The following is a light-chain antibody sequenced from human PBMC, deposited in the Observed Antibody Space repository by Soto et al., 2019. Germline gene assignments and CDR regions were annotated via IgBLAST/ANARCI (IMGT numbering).Light chain of an antibody. J-gene: IGKJ5*01. CDR3: QQRNMWPIT. Sequence: EIVLTQSPATLSLSPGERATLSCMASQTFRNLLAWYQQKPGQPPRLLIYDGYYRATDTPPRFSGSGSGTDFTLTISSLEPEDSAVYYCQQRNMWPITFGQGTRLEIK. CDR1: QTFRNL. CDR2: DGY. V-gene: IGKV3-11*01.